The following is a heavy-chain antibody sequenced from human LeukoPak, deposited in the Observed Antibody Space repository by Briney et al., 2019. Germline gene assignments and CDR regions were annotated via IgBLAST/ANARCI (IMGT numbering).Heavy chain of an antibody. D-gene: IGHD2-21*01. CDR1: GFTFSSYS. CDR2: INSVSYM. J-gene: IGHJ6*03. CDR3: ARDRHSTYYYHMDV. V-gene: IGHV3-21*01. Sequence: TGGSLRLSCAASGFTFSSYSMNWVRQAPGKGLEWVSSINSVSYMYYADSVKGRFTISRDNAKNSLYLQMNSLRAEDTAVYYCARDRHSTYYYHMDVWGKGTTVTVSS.